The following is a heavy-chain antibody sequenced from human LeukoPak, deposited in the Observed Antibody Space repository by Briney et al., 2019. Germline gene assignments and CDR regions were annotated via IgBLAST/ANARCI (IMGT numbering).Heavy chain of an antibody. CDR3: ARPWDDDSGFYIS. J-gene: IGHJ5*02. D-gene: IGHD6-19*01. Sequence: PGGSLRLSCAASGFTVSSTFMSWVRQAPGKGLERVSVSFRGGGTYVADSVKGRFTVSRDDSKNTLYLQMNGLRAEDTALYYCARPWDDDSGFYISWGQGSLVTVSS. CDR1: GFTVSSTF. V-gene: IGHV3-53*01. CDR2: SFRGGGT.